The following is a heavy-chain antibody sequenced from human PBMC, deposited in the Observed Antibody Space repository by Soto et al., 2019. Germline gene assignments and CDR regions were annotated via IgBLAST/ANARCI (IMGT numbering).Heavy chain of an antibody. V-gene: IGHV4-34*01. J-gene: IGHJ4*02. D-gene: IGHD6-6*01. Sequence: SETLSLTCAVYGGSFSGYYWSWIRQPPGKGLEWIGEINHSGSTNYNPSLKSRVTISVDTSKNQFSLKLSSVTAADTAVYYCARGLTDYGSIAARLRFDYWGQGTRVTVSS. CDR2: INHSGST. CDR1: GGSFSGYY. CDR3: ARGLTDYGSIAARLRFDY.